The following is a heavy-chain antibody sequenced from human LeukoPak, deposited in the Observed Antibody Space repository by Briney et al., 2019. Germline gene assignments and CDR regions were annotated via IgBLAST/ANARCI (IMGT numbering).Heavy chain of an antibody. J-gene: IGHJ4*02. CDR1: GYTFTNYY. D-gene: IGHD1-26*01. CDR3: ASLYDIVGTTVDY. CDR2: IDPNTGGT. V-gene: IGHV1-2*06. Sequence: ASVTVSCKTSGYTFTNYYIHWVRQAPGQGLEWMGRIDPNTGGTKSAKNFQGRVTMTRDTSISTAYMALSGLRSDDTAVYYCASLYDIVGTTVDYWGQGTLVTVSS.